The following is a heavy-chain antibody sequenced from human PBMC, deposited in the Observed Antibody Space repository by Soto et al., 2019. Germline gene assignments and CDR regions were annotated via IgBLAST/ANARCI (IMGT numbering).Heavy chain of an antibody. CDR1: GYTFTGYY. V-gene: IGHV1-2*04. D-gene: IGHD5-18*01. J-gene: IGHJ5*02. Sequence: QVQLVQSGAEVKKPGASVKVSCKASGYTFTGYYMHWVRQAPGQGLEWMGWINPNSGGTNYAQKFQGWATETRDTAISTAYMELSRLGSDATAVYYCARAALQLWSSAHQGLFDPWGQGTLVTVSS. CDR3: ARAALQLWSSAHQGLFDP. CDR2: INPNSGGT.